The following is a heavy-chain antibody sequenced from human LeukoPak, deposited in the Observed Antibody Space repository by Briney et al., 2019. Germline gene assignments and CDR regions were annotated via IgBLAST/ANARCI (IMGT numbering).Heavy chain of an antibody. CDR1: GYTFTGYY. J-gene: IGHJ4*02. V-gene: IGHV1-2*06. CDR3: ARDYGDSSGYLYY. Sequence: GASVKISCKASGYTFTGYYMHWVRQAPGQGLEWMGRINPNSGGTNYAQKFQGRVTMTRDTSISIAYMELSRLRSDDTAVYYCARDYGDSSGYLYYWGQGTLVTVSS. CDR2: INPNSGGT. D-gene: IGHD3-22*01.